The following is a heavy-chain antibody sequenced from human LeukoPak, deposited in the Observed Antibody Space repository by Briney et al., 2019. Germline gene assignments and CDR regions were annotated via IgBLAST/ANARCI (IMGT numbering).Heavy chain of an antibody. CDR2: INHSGST. Sequence: SETLSLTCAVYGESFSCYYWSWIRHPAGSGLEWIGEINHSGSTTYNPSLKSRVTISVDTYKNQFSLKLSSVTAADTAVYYCARGRMTSVSYFDYWGQGTLVTVSS. D-gene: IGHD2-8*01. CDR3: ARGRMTSVSYFDY. J-gene: IGHJ4*02. V-gene: IGHV4-34*01. CDR1: GESFSCYY.